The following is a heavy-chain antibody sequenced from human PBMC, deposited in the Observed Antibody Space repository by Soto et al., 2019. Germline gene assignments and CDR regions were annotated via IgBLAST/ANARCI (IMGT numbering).Heavy chain of an antibody. Sequence: EVQLLESGGGLVQPGGSLRLSCAASGFTFSSYAMSWVRQAPGKGLEWVSAISGSGGSTYYADSVKGRFTISRDNSKNKLYLPMNSLRAEDTAVYYCAKVGLIAARPPDYWGQGTLVTVSS. D-gene: IGHD6-6*01. CDR2: ISGSGGST. CDR1: GFTFSSYA. CDR3: AKVGLIAARPPDY. J-gene: IGHJ4*02. V-gene: IGHV3-23*01.